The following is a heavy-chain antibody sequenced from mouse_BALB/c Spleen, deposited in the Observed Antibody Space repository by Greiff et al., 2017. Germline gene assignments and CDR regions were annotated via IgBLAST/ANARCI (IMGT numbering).Heavy chain of an antibody. CDR3: ARENGNYPSYFDV. CDR2: IWGDGST. D-gene: IGHD2-1*01. Sequence: VQLQQSGPGLVAPSQSLSITCTVSGFSLTGYGVNWVRQPPGKGLEWLGMIWGDGSTDYNSALKSRLSISKDNSKSQVFLKMNSLQTDDTARYYCARENGNYPSYFDVWGAGTTVTVSS. J-gene: IGHJ1*01. V-gene: IGHV2-6-7*01. CDR1: GFSLTGYG.